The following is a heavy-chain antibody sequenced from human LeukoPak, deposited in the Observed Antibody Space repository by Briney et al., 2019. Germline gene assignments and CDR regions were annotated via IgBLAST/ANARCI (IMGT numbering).Heavy chain of an antibody. CDR1: GGSISSYY. CDR3: AINRGSFDY. D-gene: IGHD1-14*01. CDR2: IYYSGST. J-gene: IGHJ4*02. V-gene: IGHV4-59*12. Sequence: PSETLSLTCTVSGGSISSYYWSWIRQPPGKGLEWIGYIYYSGSTYYNPSLKSRVTISVDTSKNQFSLKLSSVTAADTAVYYCAINRGSFDYWGQGTLVTVSS.